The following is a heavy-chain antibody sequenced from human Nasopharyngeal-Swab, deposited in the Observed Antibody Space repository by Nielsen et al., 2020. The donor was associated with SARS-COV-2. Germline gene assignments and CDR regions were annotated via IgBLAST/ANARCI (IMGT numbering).Heavy chain of an antibody. CDR2: IIPILGIP. D-gene: IGHD5-24*01. Sequence: WVRQAPGQGLEWMGRIIPILGIPNYAQKFQGRLTITADTSTTTAYMELSSPRSEDTAVYYCASPVEMSTTWGQGTLVTVSS. J-gene: IGHJ5*02. V-gene: IGHV1-69*02. CDR3: ASPVEMSTT.